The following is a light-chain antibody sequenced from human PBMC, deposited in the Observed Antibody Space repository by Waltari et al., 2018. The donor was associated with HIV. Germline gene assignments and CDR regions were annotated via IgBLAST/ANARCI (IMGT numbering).Light chain of an antibody. V-gene: IGKV3-20*01. CDR3: QQYDSSSPIT. Sequence: EIVLTQSPGTLSLSQGEGATLSCRASQSMNSNYLAWYQQKPGRSPKLLIYGTSNRATGVPDRFSGSGSGTDFTLTISGLEPEDFAVYYCQQYDSSSPITFGQGTRLEMK. J-gene: IGKJ5*01. CDR1: QSMNSNY. CDR2: GTS.